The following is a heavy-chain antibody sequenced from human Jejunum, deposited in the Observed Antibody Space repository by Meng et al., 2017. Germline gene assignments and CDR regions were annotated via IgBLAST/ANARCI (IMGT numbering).Heavy chain of an antibody. CDR1: GFTFSSYA. CDR2: ITPSGDRP. D-gene: IGHD2-8*01. V-gene: IGHV3-23*01. J-gene: IGHJ1*01. CDR3: AKRYCSDGACCGFGN. Sequence: GGSLRLSCAASGFTFSSYAVNWVRQAPGKGLEWVSGITPSGDRPIYADSVKGRFTVSRANSKNTVYLQMNSLRADDTAVYYCAKRYCSDGACCGFGNWGQGTLVTVSS.